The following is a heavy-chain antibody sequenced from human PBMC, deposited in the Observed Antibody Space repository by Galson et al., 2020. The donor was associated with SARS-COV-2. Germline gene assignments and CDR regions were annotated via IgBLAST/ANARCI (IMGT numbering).Heavy chain of an antibody. J-gene: IGHJ4*02. V-gene: IGHV4-30-4*01. D-gene: IGHD2-2*01. CDR2: IYYSGSA. Sequence: ETSETLSLTCTVSGGSITSGDYYWSWIRQPPGMGLEWIGYIYYSGSAYYNPSLKSRVTISVDTSKNQFSLKLSSVTAADTAVYFCARVEGCSRTSCYFDYWGQGTLVTVSS. CDR3: ARVEGCSRTSCYFDY. CDR1: GGSITSGDYY.